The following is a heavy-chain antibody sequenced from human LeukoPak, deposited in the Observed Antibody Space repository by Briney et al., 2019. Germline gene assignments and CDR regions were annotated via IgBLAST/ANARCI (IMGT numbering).Heavy chain of an antibody. J-gene: IGHJ4*02. V-gene: IGHV3-66*01. CDR1: GFTVSSNY. CDR3: AREVGTSCYDY. Sequence: GGSLRLSCAASGFTVSSNYMSWVRQAPGKGLEWVSVIYSGGSTYYADSVKGRFTISRDNSKNTLDLQMNSLRAEDTAVYYCAREVGTSCYDYWGQGTLVTVSS. D-gene: IGHD2-2*01. CDR2: IYSGGST.